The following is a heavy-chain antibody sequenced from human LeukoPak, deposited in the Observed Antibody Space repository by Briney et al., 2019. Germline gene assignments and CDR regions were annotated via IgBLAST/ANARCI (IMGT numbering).Heavy chain of an antibody. CDR3: AKVQYDFWSGYYNYYYYMDV. CDR1: GFTFSSYA. V-gene: IGHV3-23*01. Sequence: GGSLRLSCAASGFTFSSYAMSWVRQAPGKGLEWVSAISGSGGSTYYADSVKGRFTISRDNSKNTLYLQMKSLRAEDTAVYYCAKVQYDFWSGYYNYYYYMDVWGKGTTVTVSS. J-gene: IGHJ6*03. CDR2: ISGSGGST. D-gene: IGHD3-3*01.